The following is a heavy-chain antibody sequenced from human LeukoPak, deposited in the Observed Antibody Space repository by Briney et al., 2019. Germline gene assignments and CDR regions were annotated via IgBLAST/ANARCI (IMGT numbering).Heavy chain of an antibody. CDR3: ASTGQQLVDGDWFDP. CDR2: INPNSGDT. J-gene: IGHJ5*02. CDR1: GYTFTAYY. V-gene: IGHV1-2*02. D-gene: IGHD6-13*01. Sequence: RASVKVSCKASGYTFTAYYVHWVRQAPGQGLEWLGWINPNSGDTNYAQRFQGRVTMARDTSISTAYMELSSLTSDDTAVYYCASTGQQLVDGDWFDPWGQGTPVTVSS.